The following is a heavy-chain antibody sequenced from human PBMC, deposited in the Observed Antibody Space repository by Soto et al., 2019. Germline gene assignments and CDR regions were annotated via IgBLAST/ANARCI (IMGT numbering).Heavy chain of an antibody. V-gene: IGHV1-69*13. CDR1: GGTFSSYA. Sequence: SVKVSCKASGGTFSSYAISWVRQAPGQGPEWMGGIIPIFGTANYAQKFQGRVTITADESTSTAYMELSSLRSEDTAVYYCAREGLRYFDWLLPDPSHWFDPWGQGTLVTVS. J-gene: IGHJ5*02. D-gene: IGHD3-9*01. CDR3: AREGLRYFDWLLPDPSHWFDP. CDR2: IIPIFGTA.